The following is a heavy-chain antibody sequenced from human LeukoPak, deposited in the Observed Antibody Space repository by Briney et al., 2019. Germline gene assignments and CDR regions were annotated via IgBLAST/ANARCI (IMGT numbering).Heavy chain of an antibody. D-gene: IGHD3-9*01. Sequence: SETLSLTCTVSGGSISSYYWSWIRQPPGKGLEWIGYIYYSGSTNYNPSLKSRVTISVDTSKNQFSLKLSSVTAADTAVYYCARVFDYYYMDVWGKGTTATVSS. CDR1: GGSISSYY. J-gene: IGHJ6*03. V-gene: IGHV4-59*01. CDR3: ARVFDYYYMDV. CDR2: IYYSGST.